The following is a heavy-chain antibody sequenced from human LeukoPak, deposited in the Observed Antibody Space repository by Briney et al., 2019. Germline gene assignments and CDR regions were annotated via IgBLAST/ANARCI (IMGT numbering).Heavy chain of an antibody. D-gene: IGHD3-10*01. J-gene: IGHJ4*02. CDR2: TNSDGSST. Sequence: GGSLRLSCAASGFTFSRYWMHWVRQAPGKGLVWVSRTNSDGSSTNYADSVKGRFTISRDNAKNTLYLQMNSLRAEDTAVYYCARDLDHYYGSGGGYWGQGTLVTVSS. V-gene: IGHV3-74*01. CDR3: ARDLDHYYGSGGGY. CDR1: GFTFSRYW.